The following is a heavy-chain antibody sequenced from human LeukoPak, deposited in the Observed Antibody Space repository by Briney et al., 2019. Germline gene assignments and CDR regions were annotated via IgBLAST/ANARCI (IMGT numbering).Heavy chain of an antibody. Sequence: GRSLRLSCAASGFTFSSYAMHWVRQAPGKGLEWVAVISYDGSNKYYADSVKGRFTISRDNSKNTLYLQMNSLRAEDTAVYYCAKGSITMIVVVRGSYGMDVWGQGTTVTVSS. CDR3: AKGSITMIVVVRGSYGMDV. CDR1: GFTFSSYA. D-gene: IGHD3-22*01. CDR2: ISYDGSNK. V-gene: IGHV3-30*04. J-gene: IGHJ6*02.